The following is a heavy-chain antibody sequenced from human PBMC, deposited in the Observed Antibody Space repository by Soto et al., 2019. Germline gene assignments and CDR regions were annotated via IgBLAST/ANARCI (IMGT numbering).Heavy chain of an antibody. CDR1: GYPVTAYY. J-gene: IGHJ3*02. CDR3: ARGGGVGVAGSAAFDM. D-gene: IGHD3-3*01. CDR2: INPATGAA. V-gene: IGHV1-2*02. Sequence: QLHLVQSGAVVKKPGASVTVSCSASGYPVTAYYMHWVRQAPGRGLEWMGGINPATGAAKYTQSSRGRVTMTRDPSTNTVFMELSGLTSEAPAVFYCARGGGVGVAGSAAFDMWGQGTLVTVSS.